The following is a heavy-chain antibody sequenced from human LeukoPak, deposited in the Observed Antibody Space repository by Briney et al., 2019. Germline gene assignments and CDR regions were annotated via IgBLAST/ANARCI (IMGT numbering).Heavy chain of an antibody. Sequence: PSETLSLTCTVSGGSISSYYWSWIRQPPGKGLEWIGYIYYSGTINYNPSLKSRVTISVDTSKNQISLKLSSVTAADTAVYYCARRIFSGFDPWGQGTLVTVSS. V-gene: IGHV4-59*08. D-gene: IGHD3-9*01. CDR1: GGSISSYY. CDR3: ARRIFSGFDP. J-gene: IGHJ5*02. CDR2: IYYSGTI.